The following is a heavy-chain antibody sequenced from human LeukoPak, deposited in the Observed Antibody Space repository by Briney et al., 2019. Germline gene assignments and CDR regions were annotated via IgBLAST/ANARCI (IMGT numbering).Heavy chain of an antibody. V-gene: IGHV4-34*01. CDR1: GGSFSGYY. CDR2: INHSGST. CDR3: ARVLRYSSSWYGGYFDL. Sequence: PSETLSLTCAVPGGSFSGYYWSWILQPPGKGLEWIGEINHSGSTNYNPSLKSRVTISVDTSKNQFSLKLSSVTAADTAVYYCARVLRYSSSWYGGYFDLWGRGTLVTVSS. J-gene: IGHJ2*01. D-gene: IGHD6-13*01.